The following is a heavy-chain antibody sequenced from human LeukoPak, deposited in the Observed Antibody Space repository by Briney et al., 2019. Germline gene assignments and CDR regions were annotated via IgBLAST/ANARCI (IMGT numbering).Heavy chain of an antibody. D-gene: IGHD3-10*01. Sequence: GSLRLSCAASGFTFSSYAMHWVRQAPGKGLEWVAVISYDGSNKYYADSVKGRFTISRDNAKNSLYLQMNSLRAEDTALYYCAKDVFTIVRGVLEYWGQGTLVTVSS. CDR1: GFTFSSYA. CDR2: ISYDGSNK. J-gene: IGHJ4*02. V-gene: IGHV3-30-3*01. CDR3: AKDVFTIVRGVLEY.